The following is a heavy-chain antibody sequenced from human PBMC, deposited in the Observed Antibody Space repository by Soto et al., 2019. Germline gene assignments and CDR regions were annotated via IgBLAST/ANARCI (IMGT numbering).Heavy chain of an antibody. CDR2: ISAYNGNT. Sequence: ASVKVSCKASGGTFRSYTISWVRQAPGQGLEWMGWISAYNGNTNYAQKLQGRVTMTTDTSTSTAYMELRSLRSDDTAVYYCARDRGSGSYFGFDYWGQGTLVTVSS. CDR1: GGTFRSYT. V-gene: IGHV1-18*01. D-gene: IGHD3-10*01. CDR3: ARDRGSGSYFGFDY. J-gene: IGHJ4*02.